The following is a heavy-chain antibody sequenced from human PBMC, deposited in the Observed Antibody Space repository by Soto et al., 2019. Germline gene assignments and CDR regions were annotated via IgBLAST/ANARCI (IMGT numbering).Heavy chain of an antibody. CDR3: ARPPKAAAAARSPDAFDI. D-gene: IGHD6-13*01. Sequence: GESLKISCKGSGYSFTSYWIGWVRQMPGKGLEWMGIIYPGDSDTRYSPSFQGQVTISADKSISTAYLQWSSLKASDTAMYYCARPPKAAAAARSPDAFDIWGQGTMVTVSS. J-gene: IGHJ3*02. CDR1: GYSFTSYW. V-gene: IGHV5-51*01. CDR2: IYPGDSDT.